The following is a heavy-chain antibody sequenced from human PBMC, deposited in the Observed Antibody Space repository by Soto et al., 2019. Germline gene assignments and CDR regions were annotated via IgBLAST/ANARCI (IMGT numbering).Heavy chain of an antibody. CDR3: ANSPSAPEYFAN. V-gene: IGHV3-53*01. Sequence: GGSLRLSCAASGLTVSHSYMSWVRQAPGKGLEWVSAIYSGGTTYYADSVRGRFTISRDDSKNTVYLQINSLRAEDTAVYYCANSPSAPEYFANWGQGTLVTVSS. CDR2: IYSGGTT. D-gene: IGHD1-26*01. J-gene: IGHJ4*02. CDR1: GLTVSHSY.